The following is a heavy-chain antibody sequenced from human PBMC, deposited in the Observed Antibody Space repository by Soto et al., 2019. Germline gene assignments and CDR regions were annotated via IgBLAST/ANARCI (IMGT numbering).Heavy chain of an antibody. CDR2: INTGNGNT. V-gene: IGHV1-3*04. J-gene: IGHJ4*02. Sequence: ASVKVSCKASGYTFTSYVMHWVRQAPGQRLEWMGWINTGNGNTGYSQNFQGRVTITRDTSASTAYMELSSLRSEDTAVYYCAREGTVTSAQDYWGQGTLFTVSS. CDR3: AREGTVTSAQDY. D-gene: IGHD4-4*01. CDR1: GYTFTSYV.